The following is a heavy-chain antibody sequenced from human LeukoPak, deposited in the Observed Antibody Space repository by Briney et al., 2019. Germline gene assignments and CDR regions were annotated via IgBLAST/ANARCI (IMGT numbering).Heavy chain of an antibody. CDR1: GFTFSTYW. D-gene: IGHD3-22*01. J-gene: IGHJ4*02. CDR3: AKSWYYYDTSGYRPRVY. V-gene: IGHV3-7*03. Sequence: GGSLRLSCAASGFTFSTYWMSWVRQAPGKGLEWVANIKQDGSEKNYVDSVKGRFIISRDNAKNSLYLQMNSLRVEDTALYYCAKSWYYYDTSGYRPRVYWGQGTLVTVSS. CDR2: IKQDGSEK.